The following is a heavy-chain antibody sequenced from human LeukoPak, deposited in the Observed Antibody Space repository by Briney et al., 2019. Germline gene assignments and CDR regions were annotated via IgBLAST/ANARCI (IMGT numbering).Heavy chain of an antibody. D-gene: IGHD3-9*01. CDR3: ARDRKSLRYAFDY. Sequence: SQTLSLTCTVSGGSISSGGYYWSWIRQPPGKGLEWIGYIYHSGSTYYNPSLKSRVTISVDRSKNQFSLKLSSVTAADTAVYYCARDRKSLRYAFDYWGQGTLVTVSS. V-gene: IGHV4-30-2*01. J-gene: IGHJ4*02. CDR2: IYHSGST. CDR1: GGSISSGGYY.